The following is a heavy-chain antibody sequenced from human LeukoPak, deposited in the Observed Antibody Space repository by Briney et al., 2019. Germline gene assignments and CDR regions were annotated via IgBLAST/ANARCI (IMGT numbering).Heavy chain of an antibody. CDR2: IIPIFGTA. V-gene: IGHV1-69*05. Sequence: ASVKVSCKASGGTFSSYAISWVRQAPGQGLEWMGGIIPIFGTANYAQKFQGSVTMTRDTSTSTVYMELSSLRSEDTAVYYCARAGGSGSYYLALGYYYYMDVWGKGTTVTISS. J-gene: IGHJ6*03. CDR1: GGTFSSYA. D-gene: IGHD3-10*01. CDR3: ARAGGSGSYYLALGYYYYMDV.